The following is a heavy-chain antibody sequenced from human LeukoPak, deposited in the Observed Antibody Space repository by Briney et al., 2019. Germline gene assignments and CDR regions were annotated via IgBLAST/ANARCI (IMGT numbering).Heavy chain of an antibody. CDR1: GGSVSSGSYY. Sequence: PSETLFLTCTVSGGSVSSGSYYWSWIRQPPGKGLEWIGYIYYSGSTNYNPSLKSRVTISVDTSKNQFSLKLSSVTAADTAVYYCARAIMAAAGNMDYFDYWGQGTLVTVSS. CDR3: ARAIMAAAGNMDYFDY. CDR2: IYYSGST. D-gene: IGHD6-13*01. J-gene: IGHJ4*02. V-gene: IGHV4-61*01.